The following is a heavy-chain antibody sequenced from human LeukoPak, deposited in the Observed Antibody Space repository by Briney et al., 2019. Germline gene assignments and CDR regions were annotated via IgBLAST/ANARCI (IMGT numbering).Heavy chain of an antibody. CDR3: ARSDIVVVPAAIPGWFDP. CDR1: GGSISSGDYY. D-gene: IGHD2-2*02. J-gene: IGHJ5*02. Sequence: NPSETPSLTCTVSGGSISSGDYYWSWIRQPPGKGLEWIGYIYYSGSTYYNPSLKSRVTISVDTSKNQFSLKLSSVTAADTAVYYCARSDIVVVPAAIPGWFDPWGQGTLVTVSS. V-gene: IGHV4-30-4*08. CDR2: IYYSGST.